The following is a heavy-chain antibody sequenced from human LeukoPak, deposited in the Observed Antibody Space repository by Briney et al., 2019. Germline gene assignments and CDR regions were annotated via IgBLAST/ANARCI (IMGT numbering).Heavy chain of an antibody. J-gene: IGHJ4*02. CDR1: GFTFSSYA. CDR3: ARITMVRGVVRREIDS. D-gene: IGHD3-10*01. V-gene: IGHV3-21*01. CDR2: ISSSSSYI. Sequence: GGSLRLSCAASGFTFSSYAMNWVRQAPGKGLEWVSSISSSSSYISYADSVKGRFTISRDNAKNSLYLQMNSLRAEDTAVYYCARITMVRGVVRREIDSWGQGTLVTVSS.